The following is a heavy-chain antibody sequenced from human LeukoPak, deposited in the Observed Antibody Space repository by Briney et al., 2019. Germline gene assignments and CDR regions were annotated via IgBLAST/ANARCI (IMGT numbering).Heavy chain of an antibody. CDR3: ATEILRDESYPIED. CDR1: GFTGSDSF. CDR2: IYVAGGT. Sequence: GGSLRLSCAASGFTGSDSFMTWVRQAPGKGLEWVSVIYVAGGTYYADSVKGRFTVSRDNSKNTLSLQMNSLRADDTAVYYCATEILRDESYPIEDWGHGILVTVSP. J-gene: IGHJ4*01. V-gene: IGHV3-53*01. D-gene: IGHD1-26*01.